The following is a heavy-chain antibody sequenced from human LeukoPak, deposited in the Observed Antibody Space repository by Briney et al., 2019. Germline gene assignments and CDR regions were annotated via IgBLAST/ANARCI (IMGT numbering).Heavy chain of an antibody. V-gene: IGHV3-74*01. CDR1: GFTFSRYW. J-gene: IGHJ4*02. CDR3: GRDQSADFIDY. Sequence: GGSLRLSCAASGFTFSRYWMHWVRQALGEGLVWVSRINSDGSSTSYADSVKGRFSISRDNAKNTLYLQMNSLRAEDTAVYYCGRDQSADFIDYWGQGTLVTVSS. D-gene: IGHD2/OR15-2a*01. CDR2: INSDGSST.